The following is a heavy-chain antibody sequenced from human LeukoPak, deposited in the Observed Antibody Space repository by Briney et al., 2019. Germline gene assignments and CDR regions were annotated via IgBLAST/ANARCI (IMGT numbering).Heavy chain of an antibody. CDR1: GGSISSSNW. CDR3: ARDEEAVAVTGYFDY. D-gene: IGHD6-19*01. Sequence: SGTLSLTCAVSGGSISSSNWWSWVRQPPGKGLEWIGEIYHSGSTNYNPSLKSRVTISVDKSKNQFSLKLSSVTAADTAVYYCARDEEAVAVTGYFDYWGQGTLVTVSS. V-gene: IGHV4-4*02. CDR2: IYHSGST. J-gene: IGHJ4*02.